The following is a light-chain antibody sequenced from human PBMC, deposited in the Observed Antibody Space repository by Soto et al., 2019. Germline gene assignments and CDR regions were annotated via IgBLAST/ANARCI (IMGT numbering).Light chain of an antibody. CDR3: QQYNNWPST. V-gene: IGKV3D-15*01. CDR1: QSVSSN. J-gene: IGKJ5*01. CDR2: GAS. Sequence: TLYQATLCMSPPASARLSWRASQSVSSNLAWYQQKPGQAPRLLIYGASTRAAGIPARFSGSGSGTDFTLIISSLQPEDFAVYYCQQYNNWPSTFGQGTRVEIK.